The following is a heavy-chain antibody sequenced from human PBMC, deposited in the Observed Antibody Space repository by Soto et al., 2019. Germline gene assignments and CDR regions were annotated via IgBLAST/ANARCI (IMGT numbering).Heavy chain of an antibody. Sequence: QITLKESGPTLVKPTQTLTLTCTFSGFSLSTSGVGVGWIRQPPGKALEWLGIIYWDDDKRYRPSLKSRLTITKDTSKNQLVLTMTNMDPVDTATYYCAHLPWKQLLPRAPVVYWGQGTPVTVSS. CDR3: AHLPWKQLLPRAPVVY. CDR2: IYWDDDK. CDR1: GFSLSTSGVG. V-gene: IGHV2-5*02. J-gene: IGHJ4*02. D-gene: IGHD5-18*01.